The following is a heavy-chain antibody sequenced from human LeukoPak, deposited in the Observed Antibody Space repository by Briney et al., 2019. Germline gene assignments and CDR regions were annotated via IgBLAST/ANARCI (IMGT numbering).Heavy chain of an antibody. D-gene: IGHD3-22*01. CDR2: IISSSSYI. CDR3: ARDPENYDSSGYYYEPDY. Sequence: PGGSLRLSCAASGFTFSSYSMNWVRQAPGKGLEWVSSIISSSSYIYYADSVKGRFTISRDNAKNSLYLQMNSLRAEDTAVYYCARDPENYDSSGYYYEPDYWGQGTLVTVSS. V-gene: IGHV3-21*01. J-gene: IGHJ4*02. CDR1: GFTFSSYS.